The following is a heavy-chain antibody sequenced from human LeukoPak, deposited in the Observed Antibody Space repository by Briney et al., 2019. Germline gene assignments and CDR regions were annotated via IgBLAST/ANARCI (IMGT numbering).Heavy chain of an antibody. CDR3: ARFLGIRYYYGSGSYSGNWFDP. CDR2: INHSGST. Sequence: SETLSLTCAVYGGSFSGYYWSWIRQPPGKGLEWIGKINHSGSTNYNPSLKSRVTISVDTSKNQFSLKLSSVTAADTAVYYCARFLGIRYYYGSGSYSGNWFDPWGQGTLVTVSS. J-gene: IGHJ5*02. D-gene: IGHD3-10*01. CDR1: GGSFSGYY. V-gene: IGHV4-34*01.